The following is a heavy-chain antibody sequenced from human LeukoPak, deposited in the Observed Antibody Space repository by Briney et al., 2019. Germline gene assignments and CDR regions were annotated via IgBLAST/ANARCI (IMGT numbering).Heavy chain of an antibody. CDR2: IWYDGSNK. V-gene: IGHV3-33*06. Sequence: GGSLRLSCAASGFTFSSYGMHWVRQALGKGLEWVAVIWYDGSNKYYADSVKGRFTISRDNSKNTLYLQMNSLRAEDTAVYYCAKTRYSSSSSGAVGYWGQGTLVTVSS. CDR1: GFTFSSYG. CDR3: AKTRYSSSSSGAVGY. J-gene: IGHJ4*02. D-gene: IGHD6-6*01.